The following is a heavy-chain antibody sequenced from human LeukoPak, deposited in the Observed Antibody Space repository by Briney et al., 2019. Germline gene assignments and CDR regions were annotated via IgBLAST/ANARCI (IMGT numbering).Heavy chain of an antibody. Sequence: PGGSLRLSCAASGFTFSSYSMNWVRQAPGKGLEWVSSISSSSSYIYYADSVKGRFTISRDNAKNSLYLQMNSLRAEDTAVYYCARGPGYCDSSGYFDYWGQGTLVTVSS. J-gene: IGHJ4*02. V-gene: IGHV3-21*01. CDR3: ARGPGYCDSSGYFDY. CDR1: GFTFSSYS. CDR2: ISSSSSYI. D-gene: IGHD3-22*01.